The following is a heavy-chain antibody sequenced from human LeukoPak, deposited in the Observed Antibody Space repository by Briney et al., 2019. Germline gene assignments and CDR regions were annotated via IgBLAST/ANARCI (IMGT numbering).Heavy chain of an antibody. CDR3: AKPETYYYDSSGYYYGY. V-gene: IGHV3-23*01. CDR2: ISGRGGNT. J-gene: IGHJ4*02. Sequence: GGSLTLACAASAFTFSSNAMSWVRQAPGKGLEWGFAISGRGGNTYYADSVKGQCTITRNNAKTTLYLQMNSLRTEDTAVYYCAKPETYYYDSSGYYYGYWGRGTLVTVSA. CDR1: AFTFSSNA. D-gene: IGHD3-22*01.